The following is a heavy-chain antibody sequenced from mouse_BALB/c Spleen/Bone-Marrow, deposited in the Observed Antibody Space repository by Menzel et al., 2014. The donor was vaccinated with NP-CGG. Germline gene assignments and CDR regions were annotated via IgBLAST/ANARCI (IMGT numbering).Heavy chain of an antibody. CDR3: ARPYDFGVWFAY. V-gene: IGHV5-6*01. D-gene: IGHD2-4*01. CDR1: GFTFSSYG. J-gene: IGHJ3*01. Sequence: EVHLVESGGDLVKPGGSLKLSCAASGFTFSSYGMSWVRQTPDKRLEWVATISSGGSYTYYPDSVKGRFSISRGNAKNVRFLQMSSLKSEDRCMYYCARPYDFGVWFAYWGQGTLVTVSA. CDR2: ISSGGSYT.